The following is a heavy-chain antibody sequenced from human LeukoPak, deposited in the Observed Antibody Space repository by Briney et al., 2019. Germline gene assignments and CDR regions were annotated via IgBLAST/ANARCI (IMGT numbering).Heavy chain of an antibody. Sequence: SETLSLTCTVSGGSISYYYWSWIRQSPGKGLEWIGYIYYSGTTNYNPSLKSRVTISVDTSKSQFSLQLRSVTAADTAVYYCAREDPQTTVPEGMDVWGQGTTVTVSS. CDR2: IYYSGTT. D-gene: IGHD4-17*01. J-gene: IGHJ6*02. CDR1: GGSISYYY. CDR3: AREDPQTTVPEGMDV. V-gene: IGHV4-59*01.